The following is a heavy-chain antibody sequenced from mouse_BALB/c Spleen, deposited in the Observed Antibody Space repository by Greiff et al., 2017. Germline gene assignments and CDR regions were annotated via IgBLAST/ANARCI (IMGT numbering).Heavy chain of an antibody. D-gene: IGHD2-1*01. CDR3: AYGNYPDY. Sequence: EVHLVESGAELVKPGASVKLSCTASGFNIKDTYMHWVKQRPEQGLEWIGRIDPANGNTKYDPKFQGKATITADTSSNTAYLQLSSLTSEDTAVYYCAYGNYPDYWGQGTTLTVSS. CDR1: GFNIKDTY. J-gene: IGHJ2*01. CDR2: IDPANGNT. V-gene: IGHV14-3*02.